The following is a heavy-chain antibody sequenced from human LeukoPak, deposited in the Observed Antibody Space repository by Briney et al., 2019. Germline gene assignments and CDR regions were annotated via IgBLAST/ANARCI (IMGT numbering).Heavy chain of an antibody. Sequence: PSQTLSLTCTVSGGSIGSGSYYWSWIRQPAGKGLEWIGRIYTSGSTNYNPSLKSRVTISVDTSKNQFSLKLSSVTAADTAVYYCARDRITIFGVVTLDYWGQGTLVTVSS. CDR1: GGSIGSGSYY. CDR2: IYTSGST. D-gene: IGHD3-3*01. CDR3: ARDRITIFGVVTLDY. J-gene: IGHJ4*02. V-gene: IGHV4-61*02.